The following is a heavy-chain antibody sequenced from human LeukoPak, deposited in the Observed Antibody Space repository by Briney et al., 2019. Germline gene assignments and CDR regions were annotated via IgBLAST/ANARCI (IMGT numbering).Heavy chain of an antibody. CDR1: AYTFTDYY. CDR3: ATTSGYFYY. D-gene: IGHD1-26*01. Sequence: ASVKVSCKASAYTFTDYYVHWVRQAPGQGLEWMGRINPSSGDTNYAQNFQGRGTMTRDTSISTAYMELSRLRSDDTAVYYCATTSGYFYYWGQGTLVTASS. V-gene: IGHV1-2*06. J-gene: IGHJ4*02. CDR2: INPSSGDT.